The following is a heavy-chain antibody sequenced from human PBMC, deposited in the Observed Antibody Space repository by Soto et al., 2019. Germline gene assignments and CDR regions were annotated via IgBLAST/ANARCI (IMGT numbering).Heavy chain of an antibody. CDR1: GFTISSHA. D-gene: IGHD2-2*01. V-gene: IGHV3-30*18. CDR2: ISFDASNQ. CDR3: AKAFGCSGTTCSESWGYYYYALVV. Sequence: QVQLVESGGGVVQPGRSLRRSCAASGFTISSHAMHWVRQAPGKGLEWVAVISFDASNQYYADSVRGRFTISRDNSKNTLFLQVNSLRIEDTAVYYCAKAFGCSGTTCSESWGYYYYALVVWGPGTTVTVSS. J-gene: IGHJ6*02.